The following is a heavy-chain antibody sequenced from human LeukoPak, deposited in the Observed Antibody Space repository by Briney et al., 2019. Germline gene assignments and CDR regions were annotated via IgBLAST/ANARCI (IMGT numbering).Heavy chain of an antibody. D-gene: IGHD6-19*01. CDR2: IIPVFGTP. CDR3: AREGIAVADNLDS. CDR1: GGTFSSYA. Sequence: SVKVSCKASGGTFSSYAISWVRQAPGQGLEWMGGIIPVFGTPNYAQKFQGRVTITADASTSTAYMELSSLTSDDTAVSYCAREGIAVADNLDSWGQGTLVTVSS. J-gene: IGHJ4*02. V-gene: IGHV1-69*13.